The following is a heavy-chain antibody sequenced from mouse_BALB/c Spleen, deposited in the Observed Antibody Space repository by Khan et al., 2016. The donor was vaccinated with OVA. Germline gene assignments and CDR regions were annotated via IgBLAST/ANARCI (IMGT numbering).Heavy chain of an antibody. D-gene: IGHD2-1*01. CDR1: GFNIKDYH. Sequence: EVQLQQSGAELVRPGALVKLSCKASGFNIKDYHMLWVKQRPEQGLEWIGWIDPENGNTIYDPKFQAKASITADTSSNTAYLQLSSLTSEDTAVYYCARRGYGNYWFAYWGQGTLVTVSA. V-gene: IGHV14-1*02. CDR2: IDPENGNT. J-gene: IGHJ3*01. CDR3: ARRGYGNYWFAY.